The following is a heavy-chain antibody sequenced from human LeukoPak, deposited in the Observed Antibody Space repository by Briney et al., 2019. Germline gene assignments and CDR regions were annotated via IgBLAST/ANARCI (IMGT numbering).Heavy chain of an antibody. Sequence: PSETLSLTCIVSVGSISSSYWRWIRPPPQKGREWIGRIYTSGSTNYNPSLKSRVNMSVDTSKNQFSLKLSSVTAADTAVYYCAREAYGSGSSYWGQGTLVTVSS. V-gene: IGHV4-4*07. CDR1: VGSISSSY. CDR2: IYTSGST. J-gene: IGHJ4*02. D-gene: IGHD3-10*01. CDR3: AREAYGSGSSY.